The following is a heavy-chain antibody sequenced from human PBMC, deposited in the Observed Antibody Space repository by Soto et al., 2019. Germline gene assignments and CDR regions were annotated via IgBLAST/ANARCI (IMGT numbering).Heavy chain of an antibody. V-gene: IGHV1-69*06. CDR3: AIVVVVPAAILYYYGMDV. J-gene: IGHJ6*02. D-gene: IGHD2-2*02. CDR1: GGTFSSYA. Sequence: SVKVSCKASGGTFSSYAISWVRQAPGQGLEWMGGVIPIFGTANYAQKFQGSVTITADKSASTAYMELSSLRSEDTAVYYCAIVVVVPAAILYYYGMDVWGQGTRFTVSS. CDR2: VIPIFGTA.